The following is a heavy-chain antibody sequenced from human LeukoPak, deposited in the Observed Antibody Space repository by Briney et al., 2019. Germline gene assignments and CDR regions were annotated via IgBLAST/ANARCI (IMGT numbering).Heavy chain of an antibody. Sequence: PGGSLRLSCAASGFTFDDYAMHWVRQAPGKGREWGSGISWNSGSIGYADSVKGRFTISRDNAKNSLYLQMNSLRAEDTALYYCAKDMGYCSSTSCYVFDYWGQGTLVTVSS. J-gene: IGHJ4*02. CDR3: AKDMGYCSSTSCYVFDY. V-gene: IGHV3-9*01. CDR1: GFTFDDYA. D-gene: IGHD2-2*01. CDR2: ISWNSGSI.